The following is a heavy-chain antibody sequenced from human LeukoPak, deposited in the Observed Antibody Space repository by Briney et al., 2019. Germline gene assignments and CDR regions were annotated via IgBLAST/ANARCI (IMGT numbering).Heavy chain of an antibody. CDR2: VYYSGST. CDR1: GYSISRGYY. D-gene: IGHD1-7*01. J-gene: IGHJ4*02. V-gene: IGHV4-38-2*01. Sequence: PSETLSLTCAVSGYSISRGYYLGWIRQPPGKGLEWIGYVYYSGSTYYNPSLKSRVTISMDTSKNQCSLKLSSVTAADTAVYYCARTLSNWNYVGDWGQGALVTVSS. CDR3: ARTLSNWNYVGD.